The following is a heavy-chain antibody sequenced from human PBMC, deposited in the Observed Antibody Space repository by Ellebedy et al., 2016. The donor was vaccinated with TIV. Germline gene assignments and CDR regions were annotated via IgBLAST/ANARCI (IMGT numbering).Heavy chain of an antibody. CDR3: ARGERHYFDY. Sequence: PGGSLRLSCTASGLSFSNNWMNWVRQAPGKGLEWVANIKEDGSEKYYVDSVMGRFTISRDNAKNSLYLQMNSLRAEDTAVYYCARGERHYFDYWGQGTLVTVSP. CDR1: GLSFSNNW. V-gene: IGHV3-7*03. CDR2: IKEDGSEK. J-gene: IGHJ4*02.